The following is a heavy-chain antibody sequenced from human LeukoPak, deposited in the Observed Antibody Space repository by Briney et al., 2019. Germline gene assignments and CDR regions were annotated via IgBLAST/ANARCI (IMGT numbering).Heavy chain of an antibody. D-gene: IGHD6-19*01. J-gene: IGHJ4*02. Sequence: GGSLRLSCAASGFTFTSFTMSWGRQTPGKGLEWVSSISGTGGNTYHADSVKGRFTISRDNSRNTLYLQMNSLRAEDTAVYYCAKDHGVAVTGMYYWGQGTLVTVSS. CDR2: ISGTGGNT. CDR3: AKDHGVAVTGMYY. CDR1: GFTFTSFT. V-gene: IGHV3-23*01.